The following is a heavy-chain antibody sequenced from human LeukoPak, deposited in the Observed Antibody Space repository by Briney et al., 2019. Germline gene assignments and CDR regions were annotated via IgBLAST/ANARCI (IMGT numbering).Heavy chain of an antibody. CDR1: GGSISSSNW. J-gene: IGHJ5*02. V-gene: IGHV4-4*02. CDR3: ARVERIAAVRPAGAWFDP. D-gene: IGHD6-13*01. CDR2: IYHSGST. Sequence: SGTLSLTCAVSGGSISSSNWWSWVRQPPGKGLEWIGEIYHSGSTNYNPSLKSRVTISVDKSKNQFSLKLSSVTAADTAVYYCARVERIAAVRPAGAWFDPWGQGTLVTVSS.